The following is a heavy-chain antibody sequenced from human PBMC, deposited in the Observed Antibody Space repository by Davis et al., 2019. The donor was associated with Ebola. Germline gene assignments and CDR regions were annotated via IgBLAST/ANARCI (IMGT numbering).Heavy chain of an antibody. Sequence: GESLKISCAASGFTFSNAWMSWVRQAPGKGLEWVGRIKSKTDGGTTDYAAPVKGRFTISRDDSKNTLYLQMNSLKTEDTAVYYCTRDLHDYVWGSYRRVDFDYWGQGTLVTVSS. J-gene: IGHJ4*02. D-gene: IGHD3-16*01. CDR2: IKSKTDGGTT. CDR3: TRDLHDYVWGSYRRVDFDY. CDR1: GFTFSNAW. V-gene: IGHV3-15*01.